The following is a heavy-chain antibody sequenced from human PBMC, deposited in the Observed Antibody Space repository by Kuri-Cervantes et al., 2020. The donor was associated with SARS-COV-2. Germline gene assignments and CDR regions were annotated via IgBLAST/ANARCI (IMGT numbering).Heavy chain of an antibody. V-gene: IGHV3-30*19. CDR3: ARVWRGELYYYYGMDV. Sequence: GESLKISCPTSGFIFSDYGMHWVRQAPGKGLEWVAVISYDGSNKYYADSVKGRFTISRDNSKNTLYLQMNSLRAEDTAVYYCARVWRGELYYYYGMDVWGQGTTVTVSS. CDR1: GFIFSDYG. J-gene: IGHJ6*02. CDR2: ISYDGSNK. D-gene: IGHD3-3*01.